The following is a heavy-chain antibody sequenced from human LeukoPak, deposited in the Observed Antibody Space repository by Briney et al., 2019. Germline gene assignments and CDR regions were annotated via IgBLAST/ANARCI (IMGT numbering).Heavy chain of an antibody. CDR3: ARLYNHNWFDP. CDR1: GGSISSYY. D-gene: IGHD3-16*02. V-gene: IGHV4-59*01. J-gene: IGHJ5*02. Sequence: SETLSLTCTVSGGSISSYYWSWIRQPPGRGLEWIGYIYYTGNTNYNPSLKSRVTISVDTSKNQFSLKLSSVTAADTAMYYCARLYNHNWFDPWGQGTLVTVSS. CDR2: IYYTGNT.